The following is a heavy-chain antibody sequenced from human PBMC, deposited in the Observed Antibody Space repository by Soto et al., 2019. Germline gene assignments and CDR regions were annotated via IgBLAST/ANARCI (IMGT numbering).Heavy chain of an antibody. J-gene: IGHJ4*02. CDR3: ARDGGGFSSYDY. V-gene: IGHV1-69*13. CDR2: IIPIFGTA. Sequence: ASVKVSCKASGGTFSSYAISWVRQAPGQGLEWMGGIIPIFGTANYAQKFQGRVTITADESTSTAYMELSSLRSEDTAVYYCARDGGGFSSYDYWGQGTLVTVSS. CDR1: GGTFSSYA. D-gene: IGHD6-6*01.